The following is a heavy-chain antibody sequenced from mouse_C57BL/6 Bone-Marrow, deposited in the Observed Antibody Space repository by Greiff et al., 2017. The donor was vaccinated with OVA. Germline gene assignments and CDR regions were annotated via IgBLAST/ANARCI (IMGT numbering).Heavy chain of an antibody. J-gene: IGHJ2*01. D-gene: IGHD2-3*01. CDR3: ASENGYYYFDY. CDR2: IDPEDGET. V-gene: IGHV14-2*01. CDR1: GFNIKDYY. Sequence: VQLKQSGAELVKPGASVKLSCTASGFNIKDYYMHWVKQRTEQGLEWIGRIDPEDGETKYAPKFQGKATIPADTSSNTAYLQLSSLTSEDTAVYYCASENGYYYFDYWGQGTTLTVSS.